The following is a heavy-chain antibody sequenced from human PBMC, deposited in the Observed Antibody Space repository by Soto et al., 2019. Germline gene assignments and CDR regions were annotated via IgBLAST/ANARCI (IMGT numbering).Heavy chain of an antibody. J-gene: IGHJ4*02. Sequence: QVQLQESGPGLVKPSQTLSLTCTVSGGSISSGVYYWSWIRQHPGKGLEWIGYIFYSGSTYYNPSLKSRVTISVDTSKNQFSLKLSSVTAADTAVYYCATYGSGTYKPTTFDDWGQGTLVTVSS. D-gene: IGHD3-10*01. V-gene: IGHV4-31*03. CDR1: GGSISSGVYY. CDR3: ATYGSGTYKPTTFDD. CDR2: IFYSGST.